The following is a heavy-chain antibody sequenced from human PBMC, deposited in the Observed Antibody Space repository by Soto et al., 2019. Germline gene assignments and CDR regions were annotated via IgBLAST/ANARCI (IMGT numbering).Heavy chain of an antibody. J-gene: IGHJ6*02. CDR3: AREDDGGDRDYYGLDV. CDR2: IPFSGRG. CDR1: GGSISGDYYH. V-gene: IGHV4-30-4*08. Sequence: QVQLQQSGPGLVKPSQTLSLTCTVSGGSISGDYYHWTWIRQSPGKGLEWIGYIPFSGRGLYNPSFQSRPTISVDTSKTQFSLHLRSVTAADTAVYFCAREDDGGDRDYYGLDVWGQGTTVTVSS. D-gene: IGHD2-21*02.